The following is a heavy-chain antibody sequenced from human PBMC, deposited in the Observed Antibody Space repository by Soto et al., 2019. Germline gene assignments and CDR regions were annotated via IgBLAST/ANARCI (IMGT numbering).Heavy chain of an antibody. CDR2: MNQHGSEK. D-gene: IGHD3-10*01. J-gene: IGHJ4*02. V-gene: IGHV3-7*05. CDR1: GFTFNTSW. Sequence: PASGFTFNTSWMSWVRRAPGKGLEWVAHMNQHGSEKYYVDSVKGRFTISGDDAKNSPYLQMNSLGAEDTAVYYCVSWAGSSYWGQGTLVTVYS. CDR3: VSWAGSSY.